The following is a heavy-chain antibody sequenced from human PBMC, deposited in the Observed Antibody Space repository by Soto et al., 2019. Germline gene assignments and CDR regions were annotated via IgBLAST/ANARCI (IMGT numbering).Heavy chain of an antibody. D-gene: IGHD3-3*01. J-gene: IGHJ6*02. CDR3: ARDLQSNTYYDFWSGYQAGGMDV. Sequence: ASVKVSCKASGYTFTGYYMHWVRQAPGQGLEWMGWINPNSGGTNYAQKFQGWVTMTRDTSISTAYMELSRLRSDDTAVYYCARDLQSNTYYDFWSGYQAGGMDVWGQGTTVTVSS. V-gene: IGHV1-2*04. CDR1: GYTFTGYY. CDR2: INPNSGGT.